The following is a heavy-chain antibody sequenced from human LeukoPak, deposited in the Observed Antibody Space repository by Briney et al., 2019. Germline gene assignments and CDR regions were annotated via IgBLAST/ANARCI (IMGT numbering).Heavy chain of an antibody. D-gene: IGHD6-13*01. J-gene: IGHJ4*02. Sequence: AGGSLRLSCAASGFTFSSYGMHWVRQAPGKGLEWVAFIRYDGSNKYYADSVKGRFTISRDNSKNTLYLQMNSLRAEDTAVYYCAPPPAAGNHFDYWGQGTLVTVSS. CDR1: GFTFSSYG. V-gene: IGHV3-30*02. CDR2: IRYDGSNK. CDR3: APPPAAGNHFDY.